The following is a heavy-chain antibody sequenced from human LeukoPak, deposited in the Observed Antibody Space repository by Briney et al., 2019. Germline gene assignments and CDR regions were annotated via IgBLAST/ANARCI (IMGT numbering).Heavy chain of an antibody. D-gene: IGHD1-26*01. V-gene: IGHV3-23*01. CDR2: INKNGAKM. J-gene: IGHJ4*02. CDR3: AKHDGLELDDYCFDY. CDR1: GFIFRDYA. Sequence: GGSLRLSCVASGFIFRDYAMGWVRQAPGKGPEWVATINKNGAKMFYADSVKGRFTISRDNSKNTLNMHLRSLRADDTAVYYCAKHDGLELDDYCFDYWGQGTLVTASS.